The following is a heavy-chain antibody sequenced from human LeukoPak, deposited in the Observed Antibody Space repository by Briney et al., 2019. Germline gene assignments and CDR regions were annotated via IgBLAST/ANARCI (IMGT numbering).Heavy chain of an antibody. CDR3: ARHLYDFWSGFAY. CDR2: IYYSGST. D-gene: IGHD3-3*01. V-gene: IGHV4-59*08. CDR1: GGSISSYY. Sequence: SETLSLTCTVSGGSISSYYWSWIRQPPGKGLEWIGYIYYSGSTNYNPSLKSRVTISVDTSKNQFSLKLSSVTAADTAVYYCARHLYDFWSGFAYWGQGTLVTVSS. J-gene: IGHJ4*02.